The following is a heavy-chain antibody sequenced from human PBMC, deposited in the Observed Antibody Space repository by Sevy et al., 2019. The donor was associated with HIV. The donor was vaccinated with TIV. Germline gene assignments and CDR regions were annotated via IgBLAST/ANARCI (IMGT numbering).Heavy chain of an antibody. D-gene: IGHD2-21*02. CDR3: ARASSPYCGGDCLYAFNI. V-gene: IGHV3-48*02. J-gene: IGHJ3*02. Sequence: GGSLRLSCAASGFTFSSFSMNWVRLAPGKTLEWISYISSSGSSIYYADSVKGRFSISRDNAKRSLYLQMNSLRDEDTAVYYCARASSPYCGGDCLYAFNIWGQGTMVTVSS. CDR2: ISSSGSSI. CDR1: GFTFSSFS.